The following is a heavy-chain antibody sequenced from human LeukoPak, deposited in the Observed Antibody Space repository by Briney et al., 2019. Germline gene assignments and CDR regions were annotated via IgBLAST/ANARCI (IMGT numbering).Heavy chain of an antibody. CDR1: GGSIRSGYYF. CDR3: ARGGRYCSGGNCYSAEYFQH. D-gene: IGHD2-15*01. V-gene: IGHV4-30-4*01. Sequence: SETLSLTCTVSGGSIRSGYYFWTWVRQPPGNGLEWIGYSFYSGTTYYHPSLERRVAISVDTSQNQFSLKLTDVTAADTAVYYCARGGRYCSGGNCYSAEYFQHWGQGTLVTVSS. CDR2: SFYSGTT. J-gene: IGHJ1*01.